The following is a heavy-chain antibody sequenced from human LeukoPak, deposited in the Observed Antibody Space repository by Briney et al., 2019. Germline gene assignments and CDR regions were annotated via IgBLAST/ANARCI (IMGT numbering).Heavy chain of an antibody. J-gene: IGHJ4*02. CDR2: VSAGFHA. D-gene: IGHD5-18*01. Sequence: GGSLRLSCTASGFTLGSHDMHWVRQIPGQGLEWVAAVSAGFHAFFSDSVQGRFTVSRGDARNSLYLQMNSLRAGDTAVYYCVREARGYHYTYLDYWGQGTLVSVSS. CDR1: GFTLGSHD. CDR3: VREARGYHYTYLDY. V-gene: IGHV3-13*01.